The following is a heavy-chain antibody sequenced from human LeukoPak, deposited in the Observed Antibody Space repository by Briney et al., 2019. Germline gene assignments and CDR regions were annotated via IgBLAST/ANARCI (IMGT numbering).Heavy chain of an antibody. CDR3: ASSVDGPYYFDY. CDR2: IYYSGST. D-gene: IGHD5-24*01. J-gene: IGHJ4*02. CDR1: GGSISSYY. Sequence: SSETLSLTCTVSGGSISSYYWSWIRQHPGKGLEWIGYIYYSGSTYYNPSLKSRVTISVDTSKNQFSLKLSSVTAADTAVYYCASSVDGPYYFDYWGQGTLVTVSS. V-gene: IGHV4-59*06.